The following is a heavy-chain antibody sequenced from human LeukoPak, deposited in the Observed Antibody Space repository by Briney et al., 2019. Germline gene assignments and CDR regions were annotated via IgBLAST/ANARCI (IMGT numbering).Heavy chain of an antibody. J-gene: IGHJ4*02. CDR3: AREGYYGSGSPPSLYFDY. D-gene: IGHD3-10*01. V-gene: IGHV3-48*01. CDR2: ISSSSSTI. Sequence: PGGSLRLSCAASGSTFSSYSMNWVRQAPGKGLEWVSYISSSSSTIYYADSVKGRFTISRDNSRSTLYLQMNSLRPEDTAIYYCAREGYYGSGSPPSLYFDYWGQGTLVTVSS. CDR1: GSTFSSYS.